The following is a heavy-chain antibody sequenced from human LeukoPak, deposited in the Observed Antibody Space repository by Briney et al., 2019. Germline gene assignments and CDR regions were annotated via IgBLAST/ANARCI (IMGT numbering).Heavy chain of an antibody. CDR2: INQDGSAK. J-gene: IGHJ4*02. D-gene: IGHD3-3*01. CDR3: ARELSWSGRDY. CDR1: GFTFRGSW. Sequence: GGSLRLSCAASGFTFRGSWMSWVRQAPGKGLEWVANINQDGSAKNYLDSVKGRFTISIDRGKNSLYLQMNSLRDEDTAVYYCARELSWSGRDYWGQGTLVTVSS. V-gene: IGHV3-7*01.